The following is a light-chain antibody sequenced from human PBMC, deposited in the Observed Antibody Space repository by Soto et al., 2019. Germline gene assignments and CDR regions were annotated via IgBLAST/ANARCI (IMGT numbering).Light chain of an antibody. Sequence: EIVLTQSPGTLSLSPGERATLSCRASQNVNTSYSDWYQQRPGQAPKLLIYATSSRATGIPDRFSGSGSGTDFTLTLSRLEPEDVAVYYCQQYDDSDRYIFGQGTNLESK. CDR2: ATS. V-gene: IGKV3-20*01. CDR1: QNVNTSY. J-gene: IGKJ2*01. CDR3: QQYDDSDRYI.